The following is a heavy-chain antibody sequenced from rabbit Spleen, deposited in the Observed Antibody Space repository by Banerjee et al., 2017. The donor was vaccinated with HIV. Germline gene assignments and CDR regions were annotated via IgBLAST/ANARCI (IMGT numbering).Heavy chain of an antibody. J-gene: IGHJ6*01. V-gene: IGHV1S47*01. Sequence: QEQLVESGGGLVKPEGTLKLSCTASGFSFSNKAVMCWVRQAPGKGLEWIGYIDPIFGATYYATWVNGRFTISSHNAQNTLYLQLNSLTAADTATYFCVRGASSSGYYSLWGPGTLVTVS. CDR2: IDPIFGAT. CDR3: VRGASSSGYYSL. D-gene: IGHD1-1*01. CDR1: GFSFSNKA.